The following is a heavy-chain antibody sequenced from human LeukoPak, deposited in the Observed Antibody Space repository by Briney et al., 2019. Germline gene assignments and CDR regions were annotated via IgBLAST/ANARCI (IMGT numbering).Heavy chain of an antibody. Sequence: SVRVSCKASGGTFSSYAISWVRQAPGQGLEWMGRIIPILGIANYAQKFQGRVTITADKSTSTAYMELSSLRSEDTAVYYCARDCSGGSCYNIHWGQGTLVTVSS. V-gene: IGHV1-69*04. CDR1: GGTFSSYA. CDR2: IIPILGIA. CDR3: ARDCSGGSCYNIH. D-gene: IGHD2-15*01. J-gene: IGHJ4*02.